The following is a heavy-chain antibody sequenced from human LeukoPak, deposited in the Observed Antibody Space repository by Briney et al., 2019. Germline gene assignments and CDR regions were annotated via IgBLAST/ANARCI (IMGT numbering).Heavy chain of an antibody. V-gene: IGHV1-18*01. CDR2: ISAYNGNT. CDR1: GYTFTSYG. J-gene: IGHJ3*02. Sequence: GASVKVSCKASGYTFTSYGISWVRQAPGQGLEWMGWISAYNGNTNYAQKLQGRVTMTTDTSTSTAYMELRSLRSDDTAVYYCASRLGELSPGAFDIWGQGTMVTVSS. D-gene: IGHD3-10*01. CDR3: ASRLGELSPGAFDI.